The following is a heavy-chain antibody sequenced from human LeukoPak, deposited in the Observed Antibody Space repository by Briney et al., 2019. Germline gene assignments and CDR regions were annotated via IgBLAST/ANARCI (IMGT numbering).Heavy chain of an antibody. J-gene: IGHJ4*02. CDR1: GGSINTNNYY. CDR2: ISYSGST. CDR3: ARDNRYYYDSSGLCDY. D-gene: IGHD3-22*01. Sequence: SETLSLTCTVSGGSINTNNYYWGWIRQPPGKGLEWIGSISYSGSTSYNPSLKSRVTMSVDTSKNQFSLKLSSVTAADTAVYYCARDNRYYYDSSGLCDYWGQGTLVTVSS. V-gene: IGHV4-39*07.